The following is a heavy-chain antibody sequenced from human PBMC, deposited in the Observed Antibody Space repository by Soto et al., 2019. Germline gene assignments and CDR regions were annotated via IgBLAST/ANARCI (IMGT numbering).Heavy chain of an antibody. D-gene: IGHD3-22*01. J-gene: IGHJ4*02. CDR1: GSIFTSYW. Sequence: EVELVESGGGLIQPGGSLRLSCTASGSIFTSYWMGWVRQAPGKGQEWVANIRQDGNDKYYLDSVKGRFAISKDNARNSVFLQMNSLRAEDTAMYYCVREFFDGAGYYADYWGQGTLVTASS. V-gene: IGHV3-7*03. CDR2: IRQDGNDK. CDR3: VREFFDGAGYYADY.